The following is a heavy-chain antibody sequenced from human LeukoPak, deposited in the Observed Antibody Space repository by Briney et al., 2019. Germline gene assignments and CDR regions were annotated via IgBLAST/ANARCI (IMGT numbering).Heavy chain of an antibody. J-gene: IGHJ5*02. CDR3: ARRNWNYENWFDP. D-gene: IGHD1-7*01. V-gene: IGHV4-39*01. CDR1: GGSISSSNYY. Sequence: KPSETPSLNRPVSGGSISSSNYYWGWIRQPPGKGLEGIGSIYYSGNTYYNPSLKSRVTISVDTSKNQFSLKLSSVTAADTAVYYCARRNWNYENWFDPWGQGTLVTVSS. CDR2: IYYSGNT.